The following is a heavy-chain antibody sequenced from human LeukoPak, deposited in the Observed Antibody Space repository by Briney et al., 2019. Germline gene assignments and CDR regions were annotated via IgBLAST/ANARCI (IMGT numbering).Heavy chain of an antibody. CDR3: ARSPTAYYDSSGYYFDY. CDR2: IYPGDSDT. V-gene: IGHV5-51*01. CDR1: GYSFTSYW. J-gene: IGHJ4*02. Sequence: GEYLKISCKGSGYSFTSYWIGWVRQMPGKGLEWIGIIYPGDSDTRYSPSFQGQVTISADKSINTAYLQWSSLKASDTAMYYCARSPTAYYDSSGYYFDYWGQGTLVTVSS. D-gene: IGHD3-22*01.